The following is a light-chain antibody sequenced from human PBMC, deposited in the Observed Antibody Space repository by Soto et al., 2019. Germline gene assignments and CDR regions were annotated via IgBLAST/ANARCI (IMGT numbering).Light chain of an antibody. CDR2: KAS. J-gene: IGKJ1*01. Sequence: DIQMTQSPSTLSASVGDRVTITCRASQSISSWLAWYQQKPGKAPKLLIYKASSLESGDPPRFSSSRSGTEFTLPISSLQPDDFATYYCQQYNSYSWTFGQGTKVEIK. CDR3: QQYNSYSWT. V-gene: IGKV1-5*03. CDR1: QSISSW.